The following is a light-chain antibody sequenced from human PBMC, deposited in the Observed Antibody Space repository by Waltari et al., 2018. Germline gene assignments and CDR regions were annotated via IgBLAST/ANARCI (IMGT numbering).Light chain of an antibody. CDR2: DTS. CDR3: QQRYRGRT. V-gene: IGKV3-11*01. CDR1: QSIGSQ. Sequence: DIVLTQSPATLSLSPGERAALSCRASQSIGSQLAWYQQRPGQAPRLLIDDTSNRATGIPARFSGSGSGTDFTLTISSLQFEDSAVYYCQQRYRGRTFGQGTKVESK. J-gene: IGKJ1*01.